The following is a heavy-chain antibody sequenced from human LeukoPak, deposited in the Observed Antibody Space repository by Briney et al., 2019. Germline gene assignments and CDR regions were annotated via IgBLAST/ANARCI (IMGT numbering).Heavy chain of an antibody. V-gene: IGHV3-23*01. CDR1: GFTFSSYA. Sequence: GGSLRLSCAASGFTFSSYAMNWVRQAPGKGLEWVSSMSGSGGTTYYADSVKGRFTISRDYSKITLYLQMNSLRVEDTAVYYCARDFAGDRDYWGQGTLVTVSS. D-gene: IGHD4-17*01. J-gene: IGHJ4*02. CDR2: MSGSGGTT. CDR3: ARDFAGDRDY.